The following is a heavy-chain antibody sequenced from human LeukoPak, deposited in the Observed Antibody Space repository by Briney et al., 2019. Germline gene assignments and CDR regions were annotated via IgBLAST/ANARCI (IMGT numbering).Heavy chain of an antibody. J-gene: IGHJ4*02. D-gene: IGHD3-22*01. CDR1: GVTFSSYG. V-gene: IGHV3-21*01. CDR2: ISRSSSYI. Sequence: GGSLRLSCAASGVTFSSYGMHWVRQAPGKGLEWVSSISRSSSYIYYADSVKGRFTISRDNAKNSLYLQMNSLRAEDTAVYYCARDEDSSGYYSHFDYWGQGTLVTVSS. CDR3: ARDEDSSGYYSHFDY.